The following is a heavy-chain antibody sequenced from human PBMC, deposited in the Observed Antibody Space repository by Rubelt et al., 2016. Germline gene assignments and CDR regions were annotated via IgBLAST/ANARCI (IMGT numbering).Heavy chain of an antibody. V-gene: IGHV4-34*01. CDR3: ARGKEGLGVTMMDY. CDR2: INHSGST. Sequence: QVQLQQWGAGLLKPSETLSLTCAVYGGSFSGYYWSWIRQPPGKGLEWIGEINHSGSTNYNPSLKRRVTISVDTSKNQFSLKLSSVTAAYTAVYYCARGKEGLGVTMMDYWGQGTLVTVSS. D-gene: IGHD3-22*01. CDR1: GGSFSGYY. J-gene: IGHJ4*02.